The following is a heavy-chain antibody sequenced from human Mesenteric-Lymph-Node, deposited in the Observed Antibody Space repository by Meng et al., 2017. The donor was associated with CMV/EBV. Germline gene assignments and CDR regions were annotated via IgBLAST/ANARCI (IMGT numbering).Heavy chain of an antibody. Sequence: SGFTFSDHYMSWIRQAPGKGLEWLSYISSGASTIYDADSVKGRFTVSRDNTKKSLYLQMNNLRAEDTAVYYCARDSGSFSASWYFDLWGRGTLVTVSS. J-gene: IGHJ2*01. CDR1: GFTFSDHY. V-gene: IGHV3-11*04. CDR2: ISSGASTI. CDR3: ARDSGSFSASWYFDL. D-gene: IGHD1-26*01.